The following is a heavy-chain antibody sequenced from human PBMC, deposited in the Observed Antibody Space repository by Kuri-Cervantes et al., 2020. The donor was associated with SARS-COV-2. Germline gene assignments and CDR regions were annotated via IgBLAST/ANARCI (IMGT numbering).Heavy chain of an antibody. CDR2: IYSGGST. CDR1: GFTFGDYA. Sequence: GGSLRLSCTASGFTFGDYAMSWFRQAPGKGLEWVSVIYSGGSTYYADSVKGRFTISRDNSKNTLYLQMNSLGAEETAVYYCARSFEGWDVWGQGTTVTVSS. D-gene: IGHD3-9*01. J-gene: IGHJ6*02. CDR3: ARSFEGWDV. V-gene: IGHV3-53*01.